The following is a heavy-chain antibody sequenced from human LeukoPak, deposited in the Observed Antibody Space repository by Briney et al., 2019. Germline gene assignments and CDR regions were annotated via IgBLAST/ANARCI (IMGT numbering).Heavy chain of an antibody. J-gene: IGHJ4*02. D-gene: IGHD5-12*01. CDR2: ISYDGSNK. CDR3: ARAGYDEFDY. Sequence: SGRSLRLSCAASGFTFSSYAMHWVRQAPGKGLEWVAVISYDGSNKYYADSVKGRFTISRENSKNTLYLQMNSLRAEDTAVYYCARAGYDEFDYWGQGTLVTVSS. V-gene: IGHV3-30*04. CDR1: GFTFSSYA.